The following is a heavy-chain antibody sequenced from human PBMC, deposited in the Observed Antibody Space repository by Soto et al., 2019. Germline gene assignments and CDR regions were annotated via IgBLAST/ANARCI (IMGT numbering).Heavy chain of an antibody. V-gene: IGHV1-2*04. Sequence: VASVKVSCKASGYTFTGYYMHWVRQAPGQGLEWMGWINPNSGGTNYAQKFQGWVTMTRDTSISTAYMELSRLRSDDTAVYYCARSGGDTAMARHDANWFDPWGQGTLVTVSS. CDR1: GYTFTGYY. D-gene: IGHD5-18*01. J-gene: IGHJ5*02. CDR3: ARSGGDTAMARHDANWFDP. CDR2: INPNSGGT.